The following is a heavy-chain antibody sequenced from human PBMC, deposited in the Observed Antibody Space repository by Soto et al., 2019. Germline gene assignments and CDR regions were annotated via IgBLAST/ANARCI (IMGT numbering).Heavy chain of an antibody. Sequence: GGSLRLSCAASGFTFSSYWMSWVLQAPGKGLDWVANIKQDGSEKYYVDSLKGRCTISRDNAENSLSLQMNSLRAEDTAVYYCARGRTGFFSAAHYFDYWGQGTLVPVSS. CDR3: ARGRTGFFSAAHYFDY. D-gene: IGHD3-3*01. J-gene: IGHJ4*02. CDR1: GFTFSSYW. V-gene: IGHV3-7*01. CDR2: IKQDGSEK.